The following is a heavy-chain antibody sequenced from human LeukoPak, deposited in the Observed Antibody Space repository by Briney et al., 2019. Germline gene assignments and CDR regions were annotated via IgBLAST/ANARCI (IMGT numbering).Heavy chain of an antibody. D-gene: IGHD4-17*01. CDR2: IKSDGTST. CDR1: GFTFISYA. V-gene: IGHV3-74*01. CDR3: ARGHGDFPVNYYFDL. Sequence: AGGSLRLSCAASGFTFISYAMSWVRQAPGKGLVWVSRIKSDGTSTSYADSVKGRFTISRDNAKNTLYLQMNSLRAEDTAVYYCARGHGDFPVNYYFDLWGRGTLVTVSS. J-gene: IGHJ2*01.